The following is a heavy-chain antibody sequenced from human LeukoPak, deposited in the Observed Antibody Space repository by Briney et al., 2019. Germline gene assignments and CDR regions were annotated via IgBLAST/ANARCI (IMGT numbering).Heavy chain of an antibody. CDR1: GGSFSGYY. Sequence: SETLSLTCAVYGGSFSGYYWSWIRQPPGKGLEWIGEINHSGSTNYNPSLKSRVTISVDTSKNQFSLKLNSVTAADTAVYYCARKQWLVLFDYWGQGTLVTVSS. V-gene: IGHV4-34*01. CDR2: INHSGST. J-gene: IGHJ4*02. CDR3: ARKQWLVLFDY. D-gene: IGHD6-19*01.